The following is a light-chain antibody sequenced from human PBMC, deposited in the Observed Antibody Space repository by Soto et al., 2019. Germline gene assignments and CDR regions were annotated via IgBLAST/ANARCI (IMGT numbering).Light chain of an antibody. CDR3: QQLLSYPIT. V-gene: IGKV1-9*01. Sequence: DIQMTQSPSSLSASVGDRVTITCQASQDISNYLNWYQQKPGKAPKLLIYAASTLQSGVPLRFSGSGSGTSFTLTISSLQPEDFATYYCQQLLSYPITFGHGTRLEIK. CDR1: QDISNY. CDR2: AAS. J-gene: IGKJ5*01.